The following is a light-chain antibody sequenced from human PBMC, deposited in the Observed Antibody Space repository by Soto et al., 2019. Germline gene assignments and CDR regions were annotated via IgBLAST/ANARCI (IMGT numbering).Light chain of an antibody. CDR3: QQYGHSPRT. J-gene: IGKJ1*01. CDR2: AAS. V-gene: IGKV3-20*01. Sequence: EIVLTQSPGTLSLSPGERATLSYRASQSVADNYLAWYQQKPGQPPRLLIYAASRRAAGIPDTFSGSGSGTDFTLTITRLEPEDFALYYCQQYGHSPRTFGQGTKVEVK. CDR1: QSVADNY.